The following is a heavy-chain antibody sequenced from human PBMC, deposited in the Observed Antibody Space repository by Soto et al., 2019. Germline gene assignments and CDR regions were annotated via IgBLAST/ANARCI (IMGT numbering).Heavy chain of an antibody. D-gene: IGHD3-9*01. V-gene: IGHV3-23*01. CDR3: AKAVSGYDILTGYVY. J-gene: IGHJ4*02. CDR1: GFTFRRYA. Sequence: PGGTLKLSCAASGFTFRRYAMSWVRQAPGKGLEWVSAISGSGGSTYYADSVKGRFTISRDNSKNTLYLQMNSLRAEDTAVYYCAKAVSGYDILTGYVYWGQGT. CDR2: ISGSGGST.